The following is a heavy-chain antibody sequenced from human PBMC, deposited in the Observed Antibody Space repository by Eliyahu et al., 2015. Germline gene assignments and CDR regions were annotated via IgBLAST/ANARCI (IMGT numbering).Heavy chain of an antibody. V-gene: IGHV4-4*07. D-gene: IGHD4-17*01. J-gene: IGHJ6*03. CDR2: IYTSGST. CDR1: GGXISXYX. CDR3: ARDDYGDSGQPFYYYYYYMDV. Sequence: QVQLQESGPGLVKPSETLSLTCXXPGGXISXYXXXWLRXPAGKGLEWIGRIYTSGSTNYNPSLKSRVTMSVDTSKNQFSLKLSSVTAADTAVYYCARDDYGDSGQPFYYYYYYMDVWGKGTTVTVSS.